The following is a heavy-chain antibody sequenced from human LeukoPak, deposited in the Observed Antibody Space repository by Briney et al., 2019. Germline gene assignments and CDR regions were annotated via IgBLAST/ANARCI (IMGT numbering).Heavy chain of an antibody. CDR2: IYYSGST. CDR1: GDSISSHY. D-gene: IGHD5-18*01. CDR3: ARSGYSYGADSFDI. J-gene: IGHJ3*02. V-gene: IGHV4-59*11. Sequence: SETLSLTCSVSGDSISSHYWSWTRQPPGKGLEWIGYIYYSGSTKYSPSLKSRVTISVDTSKHQFFLKLSSVTAADTALYYCARSGYSYGADSFDIWGQGTMVTVSS.